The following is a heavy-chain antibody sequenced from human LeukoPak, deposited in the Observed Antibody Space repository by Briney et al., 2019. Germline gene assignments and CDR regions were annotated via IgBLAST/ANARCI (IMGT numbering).Heavy chain of an antibody. CDR2: INHSGST. Sequence: PSETLSFTCAVYGGSFSGYYWSWIRQPPGKGLEWIGEINHSGSTNYNPSLKSRVTISVDTSKNQFSLKLSSVTAADTAVYYCARDGAAAGTGDWGQGTLVTVSS. V-gene: IGHV4-34*01. D-gene: IGHD6-13*01. CDR1: GGSFSGYY. CDR3: ARDGAAAGTGD. J-gene: IGHJ4*02.